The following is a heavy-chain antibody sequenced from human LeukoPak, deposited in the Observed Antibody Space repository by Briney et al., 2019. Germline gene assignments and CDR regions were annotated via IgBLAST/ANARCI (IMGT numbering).Heavy chain of an antibody. CDR2: IIPIFGTA. V-gene: IGHV1-69*13. CDR1: GGTFISYA. D-gene: IGHD3-3*01. CDR3: ARDGDFWSGPPGGHHPRLYNWFDP. Sequence: GASVKVSCKASGGTFISYAISWVRQAPGQGLEWMGGIIPIFGTANYAQKFQGRVTITADESTSTAYMELSSLRSEDTAVYYCARDGDFWSGPPGGHHPRLYNWFDPWGQGTLVTVSS. J-gene: IGHJ5*02.